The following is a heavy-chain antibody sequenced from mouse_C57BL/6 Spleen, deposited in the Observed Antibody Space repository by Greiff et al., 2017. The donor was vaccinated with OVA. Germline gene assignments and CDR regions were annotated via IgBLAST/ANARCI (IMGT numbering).Heavy chain of an antibody. J-gene: IGHJ1*03. V-gene: IGHV5-4*01. D-gene: IGHD2-3*01. Sequence: EVQLVESGGGLVKPGGSLKLSCAASGFTFSSYAMSWVRQTPEKRLEWVATISDGGSYTYYPDNVKGRFTIARDNAKNNLYLQMSHLKSEDTAMYYCAREDGYCAYFDVWGTGTTVTVSS. CDR3: AREDGYCAYFDV. CDR1: GFTFSSYA. CDR2: ISDGGSYT.